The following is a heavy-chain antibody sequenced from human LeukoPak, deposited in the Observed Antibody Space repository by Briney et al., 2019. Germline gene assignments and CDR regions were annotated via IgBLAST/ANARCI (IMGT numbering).Heavy chain of an antibody. CDR1: GYTFTSYA. Sequence: GASVKVSCKASGYTFTSYAMNWVRQAPGQGLEWMGWINTNTGNPTYAQGFTGRFVFSLDTSVSTAYLQISSLKAEDTAVYYCARNTYYYDSSVVDWEFDYWGQGTLVTVSS. CDR3: ARNTYYYDSSVVDWEFDY. D-gene: IGHD3-22*01. CDR2: INTNTGNP. V-gene: IGHV7-4-1*02. J-gene: IGHJ4*02.